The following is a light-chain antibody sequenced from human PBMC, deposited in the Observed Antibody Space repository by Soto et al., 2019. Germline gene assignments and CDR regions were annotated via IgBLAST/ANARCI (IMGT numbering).Light chain of an antibody. CDR2: WAS. V-gene: IGKV4-1*01. CDR3: QQYYSTLTWT. Sequence: DIVMTQSPDSLAVSLGERATIYCTSSQSVLYSSNNKIYLAWYQQKPGQPPKLLIYWASTRESGVPDRFSGSGSGTDFTLTISSLQAEDVAVYYCQQYYSTLTWTFGQGTKVEIK. J-gene: IGKJ1*01. CDR1: QSVLYSSNNKIY.